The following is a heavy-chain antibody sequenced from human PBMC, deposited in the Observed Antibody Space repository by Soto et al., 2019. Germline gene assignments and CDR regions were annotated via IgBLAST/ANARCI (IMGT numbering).Heavy chain of an antibody. V-gene: IGHV3-23*01. J-gene: IGHJ6*02. D-gene: IGHD3-10*01. CDR3: AKDYYGSGSYVSYYYYGMDV. Sequence: PGGSLRLSCAASGFTFSSYSMNWVRQAPGKGLEWVSAISGSGGSTYYADSVKGRFTISRDNSKNTLYLQMNSLRAEDTAVYYCAKDYYGSGSYVSYYYYGMDVWGQGTTVTVSS. CDR1: GFTFSSYS. CDR2: ISGSGGST.